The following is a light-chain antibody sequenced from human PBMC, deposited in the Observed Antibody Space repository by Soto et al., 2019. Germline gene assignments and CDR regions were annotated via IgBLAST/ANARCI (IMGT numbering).Light chain of an antibody. V-gene: IGKV1-39*01. Sequence: DVRLTQSPSSLSASVGDRVTITCRANQSVSFFLNWYQQRPGRAPKLLIYGASNLLSGVPSRFSASRSGTDFTLVISSLQADDFATYYCQDALNEPWTFGQGTKVEIK. J-gene: IGKJ1*01. CDR2: GAS. CDR3: QDALNEPWT. CDR1: QSVSFF.